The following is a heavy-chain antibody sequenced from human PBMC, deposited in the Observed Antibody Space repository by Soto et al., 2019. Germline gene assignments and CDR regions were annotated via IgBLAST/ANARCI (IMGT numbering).Heavy chain of an antibody. V-gene: IGHV3-48*03. D-gene: IGHD2-2*02. CDR2: ISSRGDTI. J-gene: IGHJ2*01. CDR1: GFTFSDYE. CDR3: GRHCGSTTCYTCFFDF. Sequence: EVQLVESGGGLIQPGGSLRLSCAASGFTFSDYEMNWVRQAPGKGLEWVSYISSRGDTIYYSDSVKGRFTISRDNAKNSLYLHMNSLSAEDTALYYWGRHCGSTTCYTCFFDFWGRGTLVTVS.